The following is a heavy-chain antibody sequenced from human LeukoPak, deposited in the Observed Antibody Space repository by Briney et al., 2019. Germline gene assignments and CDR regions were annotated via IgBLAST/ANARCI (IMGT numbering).Heavy chain of an antibody. CDR1: GLTFSSYE. CDR2: ISRSGHSI. D-gene: IGHD3-22*01. V-gene: IGHV3-48*03. CDR3: ARDSDKFYSSCYYPDAFDL. J-gene: IGHJ3*01. Sequence: GGSLRLSCAASGLTFSSYEMNWVRQAPGKGLEWVSYISRSGHSIYYADSVKGRFTISRDNAKKSLYLEMHSMRAEVTALYYGARDSDKFYSSCYYPDAFDLWGRGTMVTVSS.